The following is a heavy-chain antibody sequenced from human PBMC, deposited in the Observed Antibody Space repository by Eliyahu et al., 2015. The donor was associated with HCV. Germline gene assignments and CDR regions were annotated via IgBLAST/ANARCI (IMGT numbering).Heavy chain of an antibody. CDR1: GFXFSSXG. CDR3: ARECQPPQNYMVRGVIYGGTFDY. V-gene: IGHV3-33*01. J-gene: IGHJ4*02. CDR2: IWYDGSNK. D-gene: IGHD3-10*01. Sequence: QVQLVESGGGVVQPGRSLRLXCAASGFXFSSXGMXWXRRAPGKGLEWVXVIWYDGSNKYYADSVKGRFTISRDNSKNTLYLQMNSLRAEDTAVYYCARECQPPQNYMVRGVIYGGTFDYWGQGTLVTVSS.